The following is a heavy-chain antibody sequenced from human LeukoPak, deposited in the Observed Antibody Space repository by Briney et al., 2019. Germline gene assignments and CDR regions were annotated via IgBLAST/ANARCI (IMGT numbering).Heavy chain of an antibody. D-gene: IGHD3-16*01. J-gene: IGHJ2*01. Sequence: GGSLRHSFAASLLAFNLYLMAWLRQPPGKGLEWVSGISGSAVGTYYADSVKGRFTISRDNPKNVLFLQMNNLRDEDTAVYFCAKLGTYWYFDVWGRGTLVTVSS. CDR3: AKLGTYWYFDV. CDR1: LLAFNLYL. V-gene: IGHV3-23*01. CDR2: ISGSAVGT.